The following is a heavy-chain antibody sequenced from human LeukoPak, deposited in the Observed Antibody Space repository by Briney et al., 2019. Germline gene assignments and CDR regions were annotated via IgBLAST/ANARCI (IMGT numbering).Heavy chain of an antibody. CDR3: ARVTPRSLFDYSAYYYYYMDV. V-gene: IGHV1-18*01. CDR2: ISAYNGNT. D-gene: IGHD2-21*01. CDR1: GYTFTSYG. Sequence: ASVKVSCKASGYTFTSYGISWVRQAPGQGLEWMGWISAYNGNTNYAQKLQGRVTMTTDTSTSTAYMALRSLRSDDTAVYYCARVTPRSLFDYSAYYYYYMDVWGKGTTVTISS. J-gene: IGHJ6*03.